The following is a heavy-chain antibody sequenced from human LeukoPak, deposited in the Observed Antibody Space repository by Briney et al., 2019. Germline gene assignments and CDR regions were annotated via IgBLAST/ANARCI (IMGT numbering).Heavy chain of an antibody. J-gene: IGHJ6*03. D-gene: IGHD2-2*01. CDR2: ISAYNGNT. Sequence: ASVKVSCKASGYTFTSYGISWVRQAPGQGLEWMGWISAYNGNTNYAQKLQGRVTMTTDTSTSTAYMELRSLRSDDTAVYYCARAPIYCSSTSCHYYYYYYHMDVWGKGTTVTVSS. V-gene: IGHV1-18*01. CDR1: GYTFTSYG. CDR3: ARAPIYCSSTSCHYYYYYYHMDV.